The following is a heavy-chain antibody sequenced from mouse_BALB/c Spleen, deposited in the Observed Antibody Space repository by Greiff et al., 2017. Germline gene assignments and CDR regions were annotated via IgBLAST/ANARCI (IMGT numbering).Heavy chain of an antibody. Sequence: EVKLVESGGGLVQPGGSLKLSCAASGFTFSSYTMSWVRQTPEKRLEWVAYISNGGGSTYYPDTVKGRFTISRDNAKNTLYLQMSSLKSEDTAMYYCARRGDSTMITTFAYWGQGTLVTVSA. J-gene: IGHJ3*01. CDR1: GFTFSSYT. CDR3: ARRGDSTMITTFAY. CDR2: ISNGGGST. D-gene: IGHD2-4*01. V-gene: IGHV5-12-2*01.